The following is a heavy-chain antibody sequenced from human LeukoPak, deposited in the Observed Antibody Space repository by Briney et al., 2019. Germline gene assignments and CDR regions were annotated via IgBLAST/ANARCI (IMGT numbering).Heavy chain of an antibody. CDR3: ARFRWGDYYYYGVDV. Sequence: GGSLRLSCATSGFTLSSYALNWVRQAPGQGLEWVSAISGSGGSTYYADSVKGRFTISRDTSNNVVYLQLNSLRAEDTAIYYCARFRWGDYYYYGVDVWGQGTTVTVSS. D-gene: IGHD3-16*01. V-gene: IGHV3-23*01. CDR2: ISGSGGST. CDR1: GFTLSSYA. J-gene: IGHJ6*02.